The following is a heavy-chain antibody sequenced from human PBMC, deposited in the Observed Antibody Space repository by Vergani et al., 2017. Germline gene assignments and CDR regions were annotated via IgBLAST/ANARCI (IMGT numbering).Heavy chain of an antibody. Sequence: QVQLVQSGAEVKKPGASVKVSCKASGYTFTGHYMHWVRQAPGQGLEWMGWINPNSGGTNYAQKFQGRVTMTRDTSISTAYMALSRLRSDDTAVYYCTTDNQQSSLGHCSVTNCYGGVFDIWGQGTVVTVSS. V-gene: IGHV1-2*02. D-gene: IGHD2-15*01. J-gene: IGHJ3*02. CDR3: TTDNQQSSLGHCSVTNCYGGVFDI. CDR1: GYTFTGHY. CDR2: INPNSGGT.